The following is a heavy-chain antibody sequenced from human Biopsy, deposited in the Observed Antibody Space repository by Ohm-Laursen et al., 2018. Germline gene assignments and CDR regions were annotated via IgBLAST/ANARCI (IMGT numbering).Heavy chain of an antibody. Sequence: SDTLSLTCAVYGGSFSGYYWSWIRQPPGKGLEWIGYFRFEDRTSYNSSLKSRVTISADTSKNQFSLRLSSVTAADTAVYYCALGGGSYVNFDYWGQGTLVTVSS. CDR3: ALGGGSYVNFDY. CDR2: FRFEDRT. V-gene: IGHV4-59*07. J-gene: IGHJ4*02. D-gene: IGHD1-26*01. CDR1: GGSFSGYY.